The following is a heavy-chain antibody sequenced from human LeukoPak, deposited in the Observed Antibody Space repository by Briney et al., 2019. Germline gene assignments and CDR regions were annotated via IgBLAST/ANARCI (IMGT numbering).Heavy chain of an antibody. Sequence: GGSLRLSCATSGFTFSSYSMNWVRQAPGKGLEWVSYINSRSSTIYYADSVKGRFTISRDNAKNSLYLQMTSLGAEDTAVYYCAELGITMIGGVWGKGTTVTISS. CDR1: GFTFSSYS. D-gene: IGHD3-10*02. CDR2: INSRSSTI. J-gene: IGHJ6*04. V-gene: IGHV3-48*04. CDR3: AELGITMIGGV.